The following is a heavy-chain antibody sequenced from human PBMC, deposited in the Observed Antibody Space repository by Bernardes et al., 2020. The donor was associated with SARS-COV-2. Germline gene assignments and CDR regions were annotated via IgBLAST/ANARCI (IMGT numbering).Heavy chain of an antibody. CDR3: ARAYDLMTGCYDY. V-gene: IGHV4-4*02. D-gene: IGHD3-9*01. CDR1: GDSISSNNW. CDR2: ILYAGGP. Sequence: SETLSLTCAVSGDSISSNNWWSWVRQSPGKGLEWIGDILYAGGPNYNPSLKSRVTISVDEAKNQFSLKLKSVTAADTAVYYCARAYDLMTGCYDYWGQGTLVTVSS. J-gene: IGHJ4*02.